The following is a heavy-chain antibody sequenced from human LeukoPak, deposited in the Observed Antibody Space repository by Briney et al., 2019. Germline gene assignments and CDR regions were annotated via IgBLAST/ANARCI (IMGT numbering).Heavy chain of an antibody. V-gene: IGHV3-21*01. J-gene: IGHJ4*02. Sequence: GGSLRLSCAASGFAFSNYAMNWVRQAPGKGLEWVSSINYDSGYIQYADSVKGRFTVSRDNAKNSLYLQMNSLRAEDTAVYYCARGPSKDFDYWGQGTLVTVSS. CDR1: GFAFSNYA. CDR2: INYDSGYI. D-gene: IGHD4-11*01. CDR3: ARGPSKDFDY.